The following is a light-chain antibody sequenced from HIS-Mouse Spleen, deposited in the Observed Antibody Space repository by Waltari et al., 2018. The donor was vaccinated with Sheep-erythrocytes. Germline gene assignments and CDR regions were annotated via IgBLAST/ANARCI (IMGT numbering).Light chain of an antibody. CDR2: EVS. V-gene: IGLV2-8*01. CDR1: SRDVGGYNY. J-gene: IGLJ3*02. CDR3: SSYAGSNNWV. Sequence: QSALTQPPPASGSPGQSVTISCTGTSRDVGGYNYASWYQQHTGKAPKLMIYEVSKRPSGVPDRFSGSKSGNTASLTVSGLQAEDEADYYCSSYAGSNNWVFGGGTKLTVL.